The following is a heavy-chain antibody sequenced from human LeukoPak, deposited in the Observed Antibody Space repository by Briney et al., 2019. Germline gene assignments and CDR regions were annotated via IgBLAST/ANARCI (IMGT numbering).Heavy chain of an antibody. J-gene: IGHJ4*02. CDR2: ISYDESDN. CDR1: GFTFSSYG. D-gene: IGHD3-22*01. CDR3: AKDRRQSSGFLSY. Sequence: PGGSLRLSCAASGFTFSSYGMHWVRQAPGKGLEWVAFISYDESDNYYADSVKGRFTISRDNSKNTLYLQMNSLRAEDTAVYYCAKDRRQSSGFLSYWGQGTLVTVSS. V-gene: IGHV3-30*18.